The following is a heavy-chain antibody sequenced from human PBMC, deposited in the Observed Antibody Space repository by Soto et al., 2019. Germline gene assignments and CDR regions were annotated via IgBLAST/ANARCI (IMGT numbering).Heavy chain of an antibody. Sequence: QVQLVQSGAEVKKPGSSVKVSCKASGGTFSSYAISWVRQAPGQGLEWVAVISYDGSNKYYADSVKGRFTISRDNSKNTLYLQMNSLRAEDTAVYYCARDGLSGSYSVGWFDPWGQGTLVTVSS. D-gene: IGHD1-26*01. CDR1: GGTFSSYA. CDR2: ISYDGSNK. J-gene: IGHJ5*02. CDR3: ARDGLSGSYSVGWFDP. V-gene: IGHV3-30*16.